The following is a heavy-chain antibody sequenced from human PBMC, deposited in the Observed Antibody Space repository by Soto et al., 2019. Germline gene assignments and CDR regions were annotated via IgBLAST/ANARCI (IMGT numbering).Heavy chain of an antibody. CDR3: ARWWSGSRQGFDP. D-gene: IGHD3-3*01. V-gene: IGHV4-31*03. Sequence: QVQLQESGQGLVKHSQTLYLTCTVSGVAISSVDYYWSWIRQHPGKGLEWIGYIYYSGSTYYNPSLKSRVTISVATSKNQFPLNLSSVTAADSAVYYCARWWSGSRQGFDPWGQGPLVTVSS. J-gene: IGHJ5*02. CDR1: GVAISSVDYY. CDR2: IYYSGST.